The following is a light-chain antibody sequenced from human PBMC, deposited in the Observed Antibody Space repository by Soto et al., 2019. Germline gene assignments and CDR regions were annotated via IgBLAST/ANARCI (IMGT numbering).Light chain of an antibody. CDR2: DVS. CDR1: SSDVGGYNY. CDR3: SSYASSSTYV. V-gene: IGLV2-14*01. J-gene: IGLJ1*01. Sequence: QSALTQPASVSGSPGQSITISCTGTSSDVGGYNYVSWYQQHPGKAPKLMIYDVSNQPSGVSNRFSGSKSGNTXXXTISGLQAEDEADYYCSSYASSSTYVFGTG.